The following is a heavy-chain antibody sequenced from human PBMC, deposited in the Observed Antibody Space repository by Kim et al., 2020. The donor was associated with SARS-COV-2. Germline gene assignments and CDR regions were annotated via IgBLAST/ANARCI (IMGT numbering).Heavy chain of an antibody. CDR3: ARSFLWFGELLPPSWVSFYFDY. V-gene: IGHV4-39*01. J-gene: IGHJ4*02. CDR1: GGSISSSSYY. CDR2: IYYSGST. Sequence: SETLSLTCTVSGGSISSSSYYWGWIRQPPGKGLEWIGSIYYSGSTSYNPSLKSRVTISVDTSKNQFSLKLSSVTAADTAVYYCARSFLWFGELLPPSWVSFYFDYWGQGTLVTVSS. D-gene: IGHD3-10*01.